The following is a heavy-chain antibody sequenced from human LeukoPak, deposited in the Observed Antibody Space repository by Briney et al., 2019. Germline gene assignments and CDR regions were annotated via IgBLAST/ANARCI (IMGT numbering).Heavy chain of an antibody. V-gene: IGHV1-18*01. D-gene: IGHD5-18*01. CDR3: ARDTNSDTADFDY. Sequence: ASVKVSCKASGYTFTAYGISWVRQAPGQGLEWMGWISGYNGNANYAQKVQGRVTMTTDTSTSTVYMELRSLNSDDTAVYYCARDTNSDTADFDYWGQGTLVTVSS. CDR1: GYTFTAYG. J-gene: IGHJ4*02. CDR2: ISGYNGNA.